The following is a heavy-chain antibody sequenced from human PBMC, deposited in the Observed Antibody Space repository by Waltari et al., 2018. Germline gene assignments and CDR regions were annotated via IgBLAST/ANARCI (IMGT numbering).Heavy chain of an antibody. CDR3: AKAYYGSSWSYFDN. CDR1: GFTFSSHA. J-gene: IGHJ4*02. V-gene: IGHV3-23*01. Sequence: EVQLLESGGGLVQPGGSLRLSCAVSGFTFSSHAMSWVRQAPGKGLAWVSASSGSGGSTFYAESVKDRFIISRDNSKNALYLQMNSLRAEDTAVYYCAKAYYGSSWSYFDNWGQGTLVTVSS. CDR2: SSGSGGST. D-gene: IGHD6-13*01.